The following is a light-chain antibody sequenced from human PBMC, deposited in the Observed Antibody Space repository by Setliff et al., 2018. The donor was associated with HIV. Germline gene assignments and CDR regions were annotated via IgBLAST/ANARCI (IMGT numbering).Light chain of an antibody. CDR2: QAS. V-gene: IGLV2-23*01. J-gene: IGLJ1*01. Sequence: QSALTQPASVSGSPGQSITISCTGTSGDVGRYNLVSWYQQKPGKPPKLMIYQASKRPSGVSNRFSGSKSGNTASLTISGLQAEDEADYYCCSNTGSNTYVFGTGTRSPS. CDR3: CSNTGSNTYV. CDR1: SGDVGRYNL.